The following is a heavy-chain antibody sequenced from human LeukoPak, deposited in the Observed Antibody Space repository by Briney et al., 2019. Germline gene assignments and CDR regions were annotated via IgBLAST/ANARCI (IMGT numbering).Heavy chain of an antibody. V-gene: IGHV3-30*02. CDR2: IRRDGSNK. J-gene: IGHJ5*02. CDR3: AKDLANDLTGYYHWFDP. D-gene: IGHD3-9*01. CDR1: GFTFSTYC. Sequence: GGSLRLTCAAAGFTFSTYCMHWVRQAPGKGLEWVAVIRRDGSNKYYADSVKGRFTISRDSSENTLYLQMSSLSPEETAVYYCAKDLANDLTGYYHWFDPWGQGTLVTVSS.